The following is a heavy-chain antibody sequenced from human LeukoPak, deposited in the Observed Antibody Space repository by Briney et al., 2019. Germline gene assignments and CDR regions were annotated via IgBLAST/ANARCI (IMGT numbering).Heavy chain of an antibody. V-gene: IGHV3-23*01. J-gene: IGHJ4*02. D-gene: IGHD2-15*01. Sequence: GGSLRLSCAASGFTFSSYAMSWVRQAPGKGLEWVSAISGSGGSTYYADSVKGRFTISRDNSKNTLYLQMNSLRAEDTAVYYCAKDPGANIVVMVAPFEFDYWGQGTLVTVSS. CDR1: GFTFSSYA. CDR2: ISGSGGST. CDR3: AKDPGANIVVMVAPFEFDY.